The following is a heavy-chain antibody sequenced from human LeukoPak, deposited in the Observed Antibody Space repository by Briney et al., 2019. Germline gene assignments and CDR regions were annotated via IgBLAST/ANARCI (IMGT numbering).Heavy chain of an antibody. D-gene: IGHD2-15*01. V-gene: IGHV3-48*03. CDR1: GFTFSSYE. CDR3: AKVEGGSLDY. CDR2: ISGSGSTI. Sequence: PGGSLRLPCAASGFTFSSYEMNWVRQAPGKGLEWVSYISGSGSTIYYADSVKGRFTISRDNSKNTLYLQMNSLRAEDTAVYYCAKVEGGSLDYWGQGTLVTVSS. J-gene: IGHJ4*02.